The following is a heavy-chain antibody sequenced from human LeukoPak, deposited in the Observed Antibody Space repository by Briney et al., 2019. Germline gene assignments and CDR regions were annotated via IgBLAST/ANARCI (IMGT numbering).Heavy chain of an antibody. CDR1: GGSISSYY. V-gene: IGHV4-4*07. D-gene: IGHD2-15*01. Sequence: SETLSLTCTVSGGSISSYYWSWIRQPAGKGLEWIGRIYTGGSTNYNPSLKSRVTMSVDTSKNQFSLKLSSVTAADTAVYYCAREGGDIVVVVALQEYYFDYWGQGTLVTVSS. CDR2: IYTGGST. CDR3: AREGGDIVVVVALQEYYFDY. J-gene: IGHJ4*02.